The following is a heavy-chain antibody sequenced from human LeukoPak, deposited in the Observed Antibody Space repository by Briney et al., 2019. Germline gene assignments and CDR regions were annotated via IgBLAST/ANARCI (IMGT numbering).Heavy chain of an antibody. J-gene: IGHJ4*02. CDR2: ISGDGGVT. V-gene: IGHV3-23*01. D-gene: IGHD2-8*01. CDR1: GFTFSDAV. CDR3: AKVGYGTSNCVRTHYY. Sequence: GGSLRLSCADSGFTFSDAVMSWVRQAPGKGLEWVSAISGDGGVTYYAASVKGRFTLSRDNSKSTVYLQMNSLRGEDTATYYCAKVGYGTSNCVRTHYYWGQGALVTVSS.